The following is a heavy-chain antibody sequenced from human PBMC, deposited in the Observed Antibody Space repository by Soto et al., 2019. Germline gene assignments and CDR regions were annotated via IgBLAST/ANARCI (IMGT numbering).Heavy chain of an antibody. Sequence: QLQLQESGSGLVKPSQTLSLTCTVSGGSISSGAYSWGWIRQPPGKGLEWIGYIYHTGSSYYTPSLKNRVTISVDKSKNHFSLELTSGTAADTAVYFCAKEGDYSAYDIWGQGTMVIVSS. CDR3: AKEGDYSAYDI. CDR2: IYHTGSS. D-gene: IGHD4-17*01. J-gene: IGHJ3*02. V-gene: IGHV4-30-2*01. CDR1: GGSISSGAYS.